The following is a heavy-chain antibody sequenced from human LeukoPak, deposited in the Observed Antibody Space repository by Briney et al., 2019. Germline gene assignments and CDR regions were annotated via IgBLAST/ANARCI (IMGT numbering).Heavy chain of an antibody. D-gene: IGHD1-1*01. J-gene: IGHJ3*02. CDR2: VSDDGSTT. CDR1: GFTFSSFW. CDR3: VRHNAARAFDI. Sequence: GGSLRLPCAASGFTFSSFWMHWVRQAPGKGLVWVSRVSDDGSTTTYADSVKGRFTISRDNAKNTLYLQMNSLRPEDTAVYYCVRHNAARAFDIWGQGTMAIVSS. V-gene: IGHV3-74*03.